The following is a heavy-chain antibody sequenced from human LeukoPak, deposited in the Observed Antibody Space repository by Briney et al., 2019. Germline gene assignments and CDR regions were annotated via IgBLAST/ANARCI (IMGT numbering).Heavy chain of an antibody. J-gene: IGHJ4*02. CDR2: ISAYNGNT. V-gene: IGHV1-18*01. CDR1: GYTFTSYG. D-gene: IGHD3-10*01. CDR3: ARDLGGGSGSYYNGFDY. Sequence: GASVKVSCKASGYTFTSYGISWVRQAPGQGLEWMGWISAYNGNTNYAQKLQGRVTMTTDTSTSTTYMELRSLRSDDTAVYYCARDLGGGSGSYYNGFDYWGQGTLVTVSS.